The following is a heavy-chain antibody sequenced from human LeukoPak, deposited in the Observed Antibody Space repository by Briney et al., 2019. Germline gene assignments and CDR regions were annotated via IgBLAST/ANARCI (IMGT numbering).Heavy chain of an antibody. D-gene: IGHD2-15*01. CDR1: GYTFSDYY. V-gene: IGHV1-2*02. J-gene: IGHJ5*01. CDR2: INPHSGGT. Sequence: ASVKVSCKASGYTFSDYYIHWVRQAPGQGLEWMGWINPHSGGTNSAQKFQGRVTMTRDTSISTAYMELNNLRSDDAAVYYCMTSVGSTNWYAYWGQGTHVIVSS. CDR3: MTSVGSTNWYAY.